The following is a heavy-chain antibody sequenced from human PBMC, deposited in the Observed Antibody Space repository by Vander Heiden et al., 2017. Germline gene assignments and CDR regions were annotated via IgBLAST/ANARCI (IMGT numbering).Heavy chain of an antibody. CDR2: IKQDGSEK. CDR3: HSTGSRDAFDI. J-gene: IGHJ3*02. V-gene: IGHV3-7*01. Sequence: EVQLVESGGGLVQPGGSLRLSCAAAGFIFSTYWMSWVRQAPGKGLEWVANIKQDGSEKYYVDSVKGRFTISRDNAKNSLYLQMNSLRGEDTALYYCHSTGSRDAFDIWGQGTMVTVSS. CDR1: GFIFSTYW. D-gene: IGHD3-22*01.